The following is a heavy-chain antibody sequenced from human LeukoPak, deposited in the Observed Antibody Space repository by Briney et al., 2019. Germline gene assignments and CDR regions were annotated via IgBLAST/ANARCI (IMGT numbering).Heavy chain of an antibody. J-gene: IGHJ3*02. CDR3: ARGNSGYDYAFDI. V-gene: IGHV4-59*01. CDR2: IYYSGST. Sequence: PSETLSLTCAVYGGSFSSYHWSWIRQPPGKGLEWIGFIYYSGSTNYNPSLKSRVIISVDTSKNQISLKLSSVTAADTAVYYCARGNSGYDYAFDIWGQGTMVSVSS. CDR1: GGSFSSYH. D-gene: IGHD5-12*01.